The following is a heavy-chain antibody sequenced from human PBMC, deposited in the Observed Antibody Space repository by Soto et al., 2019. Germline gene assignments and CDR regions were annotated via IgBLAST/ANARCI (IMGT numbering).Heavy chain of an antibody. D-gene: IGHD5-18*01. CDR2: ITTSSSNT. V-gene: IGHV3-21*01. Sequence: PGGSLRLSCAASGFSFSTYSMNWVRQAPGKGLEWVSSITTSSSNTYYADSLKGRFTLSRDNAKNSLYLQISNLRAEDTAVYYCARSARGFSYGKIDSWGQGTLVTVSS. CDR1: GFSFSTYS. J-gene: IGHJ4*02. CDR3: ARSARGFSYGKIDS.